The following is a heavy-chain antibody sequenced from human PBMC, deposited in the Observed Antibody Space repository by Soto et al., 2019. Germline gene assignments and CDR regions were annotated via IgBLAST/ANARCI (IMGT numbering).Heavy chain of an antibody. V-gene: IGHV1-3*01. Sequence: QVQLVQSGAEVKKPGASVKVSCKASGYTFTSYAMHWVRQAPGQRLEWMGWINAGNGNTKYSQKFQGRVTITRDTSSTTADMELSSLRSEDTAVYSCARDLGGLNFDYWGQGTLVTVSS. CDR2: INAGNGNT. CDR3: ARDLGGLNFDY. CDR1: GYTFTSYA. J-gene: IGHJ4*02. D-gene: IGHD3-16*01.